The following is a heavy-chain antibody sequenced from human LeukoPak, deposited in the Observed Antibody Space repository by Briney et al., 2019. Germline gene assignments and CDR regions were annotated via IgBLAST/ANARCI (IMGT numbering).Heavy chain of an antibody. V-gene: IGHV5-10-1*01. CDR3: ARRRKAYDSSGYYLYYFDY. D-gene: IGHD3-22*01. CDR1: GYSFTSYW. J-gene: IGHJ4*02. Sequence: GESLNISCKGSGYSFTSYWISWVRQMPGKGLEWKGRIDPSDSYTNYSPSFQGHVTISADKSISTAYLQWSSLKASDTAMYYCARRRKAYDSSGYYLYYFDYWGQGTLVTVSS. CDR2: IDPSDSYT.